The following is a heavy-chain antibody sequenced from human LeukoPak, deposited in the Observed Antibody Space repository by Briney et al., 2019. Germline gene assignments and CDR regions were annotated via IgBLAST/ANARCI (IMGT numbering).Heavy chain of an antibody. Sequence: GGSLRLSCAASGFTFDNFGMTWVRQAPGKGLEWVSTITGSGGKTYYADSVKDRFTISRDNSKNMVYLQMNSLRADDTAIFYCAKGLFYFDAWGQGVLVTVSS. CDR1: GFTFDNFG. V-gene: IGHV3-23*01. CDR3: AKGLFYFDA. CDR2: ITGSGGKT. J-gene: IGHJ4*02.